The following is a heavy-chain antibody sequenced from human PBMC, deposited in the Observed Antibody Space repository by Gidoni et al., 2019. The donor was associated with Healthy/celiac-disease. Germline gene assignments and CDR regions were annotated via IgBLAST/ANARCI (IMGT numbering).Heavy chain of an antibody. D-gene: IGHD1-20*01. V-gene: IGHV4-34*01. CDR2: INHSGST. J-gene: IGHJ4*02. CDR1: GGSFSGYY. CDR3: ARGSITGTVGCDY. Sequence: VQLQQWGAGLFKPSETLSLTCAVSGGSFSGYYWSWIRQPTGKGREWIGEINHSGSTNYNPSIKSRVTISVDTSKNQFSLKLSSVTAADTAVYYCARGSITGTVGCDYWGQGTLVTVSS.